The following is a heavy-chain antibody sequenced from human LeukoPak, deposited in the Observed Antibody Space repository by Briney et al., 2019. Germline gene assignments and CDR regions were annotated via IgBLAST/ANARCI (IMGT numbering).Heavy chain of an antibody. CDR2: IYHIGST. D-gene: IGHD3-16*01. CDR3: ARESFGAGTDDAIEI. J-gene: IGHJ3*02. CDR1: GGSINSDGYY. V-gene: IGHV4-31*03. Sequence: SQTLTLTSIVSGGSINSDGYYWSWIRQHPGKGLEYLGYIYHIGSTYYNPSLKSRLITSVDTSKNQFSLRLNSVTAADTAVYYCARESFGAGTDDAIEIWGQGTMVTVSS.